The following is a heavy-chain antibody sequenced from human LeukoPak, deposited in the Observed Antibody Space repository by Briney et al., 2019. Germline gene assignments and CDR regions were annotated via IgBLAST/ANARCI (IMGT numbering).Heavy chain of an antibody. J-gene: IGHJ6*03. CDR1: GGSFSGYY. D-gene: IGHD3-3*01. V-gene: IGHV4-34*01. CDR2: INHSGST. CDR3: ARRSHYDFWSRYQYYYYYYMDV. Sequence: SETLSLTCAVYGGSFSGYYWSWIRQPPGKGLEWIGEINHSGSTNYNPSLKSRVTISVDTSKNQFSLKLSSVTAADTAVYYCARRSHYDFWSRYQYYYYYYMDVWGKGTTVTVSS.